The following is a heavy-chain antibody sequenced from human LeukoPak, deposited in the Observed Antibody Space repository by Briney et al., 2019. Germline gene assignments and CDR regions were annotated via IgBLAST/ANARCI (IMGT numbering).Heavy chain of an antibody. J-gene: IGHJ6*02. CDR2: ISRSSSYI. CDR1: GFTFSSYS. Sequence: GGSLRLSCAASGFTFSSYSMNWVRQAPGKGLEWVSSISRSSSYIYYADSVKGRFTISRDNAKNSLYLQMNSLRAEDTSVYYCARGSGSNSDGMDVWGQGTTVTVSS. V-gene: IGHV3-21*01. CDR3: ARGSGSNSDGMDV. D-gene: IGHD3-10*01.